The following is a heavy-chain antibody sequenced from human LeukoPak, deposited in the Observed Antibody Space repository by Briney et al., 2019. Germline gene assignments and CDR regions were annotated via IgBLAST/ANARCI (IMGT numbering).Heavy chain of an antibody. V-gene: IGHV4-4*02. CDR3: GKTDIYFNPIDY. D-gene: IGHD3-9*01. CDR2: IHRAGRT. CDR1: GVSISSSEW. J-gene: IGHJ4*02. Sequence: KPSGTLSLTCAVSGVSISSSEWWIWVRQPPGQGLEWIGEIHRAGRTRYNPSLKSRVTISMGYSKNQFSLKLTSVTAADTAIYYCGKTDIYFNPIDYWGPGSLVTVSS.